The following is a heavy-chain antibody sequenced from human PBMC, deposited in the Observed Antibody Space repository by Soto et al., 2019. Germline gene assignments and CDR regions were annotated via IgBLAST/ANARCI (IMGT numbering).Heavy chain of an antibody. CDR3: ARALGYCTNGVCYGGVFPWFDP. V-gene: IGHV4-59*02. Sequence: KPSETLSLTCTVSGGSVSSYYWSWIRQPPGKGLEWIGYIYYSGSTNYNPSLKSRVTISVDTSKNQFSLKLSSVTAADTAVYYCARALGYCTNGVCYGGVFPWFDPWGQGTLVTVSS. CDR1: GGSVSSYY. D-gene: IGHD2-8*01. CDR2: IYYSGST. J-gene: IGHJ5*02.